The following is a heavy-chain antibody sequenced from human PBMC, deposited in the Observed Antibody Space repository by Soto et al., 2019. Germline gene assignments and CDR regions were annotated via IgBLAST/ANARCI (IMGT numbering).Heavy chain of an antibody. J-gene: IGHJ4*02. V-gene: IGHV3-48*01. CDR1: GFSFSSYS. CDR2: ISGGSGSL. Sequence: GGSLRLSCAASGFSFSSYSMNWVRQAPGKGLEWVAYISGGSGSLYYADSVKGRFTISRDNAKNSLFLQMQSLRAEDTAVYYCAREVVTGHFDYWGQGTLVTVSS. CDR3: AREVVTGHFDY. D-gene: IGHD2-21*02.